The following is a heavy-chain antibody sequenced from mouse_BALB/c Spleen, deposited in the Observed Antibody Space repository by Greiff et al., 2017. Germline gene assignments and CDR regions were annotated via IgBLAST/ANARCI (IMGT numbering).Heavy chain of an antibody. CDR3: ARSEGAFDY. V-gene: IGHV5-17*02. CDR1: GFTFSSFG. Sequence: EVHLVESGGGLVQPGGSRKLSCAASGFTFSSFGMHWVRQAPEKGLEWVAYISSGSSTIYYADTVKGRFTISRDNPKNTLFLQMTSLRSEDTAMYYCARSEGAFDYWGQGTTLTVSS. CDR2: ISSGSSTI. J-gene: IGHJ2*01.